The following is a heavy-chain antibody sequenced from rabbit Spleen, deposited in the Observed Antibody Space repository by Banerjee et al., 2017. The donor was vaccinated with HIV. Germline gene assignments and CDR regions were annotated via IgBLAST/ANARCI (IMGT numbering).Heavy chain of an antibody. CDR2: IAGSSSGFT. Sequence: QSLEESGGGLVQPEGSLALTCKASGFSFSSSDYICWVRQAPGKGLEWISCIAGSSSGFTYSATWAKGRFTISKTSSATVTLQMTSLTAADTAPYFCARDTGSSFSSYGMDPWGQGTLVTVS. D-gene: IGHD8-1*01. CDR3: ARDTGSSFSSYGMDP. V-gene: IGHV1S40*01. J-gene: IGHJ6*02. CDR1: GFSFSSSDY.